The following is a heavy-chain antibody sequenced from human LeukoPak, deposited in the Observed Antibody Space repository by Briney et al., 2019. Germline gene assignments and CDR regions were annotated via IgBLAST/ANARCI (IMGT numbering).Heavy chain of an antibody. J-gene: IGHJ4*02. D-gene: IGHD6-19*01. CDR3: ARDGIAVATLDY. V-gene: IGHV3-21*01. Sequence: PGGSLRLSCAASGFTFSSYSMNWVRQAPGKGLEWVSSISSSSSYIYYADSVKGRFTISRDNAKNPLYLQMNSLRAEDTAVYYCARDGIAVATLDYWGQGTLVTVSS. CDR1: GFTFSSYS. CDR2: ISSSSSYI.